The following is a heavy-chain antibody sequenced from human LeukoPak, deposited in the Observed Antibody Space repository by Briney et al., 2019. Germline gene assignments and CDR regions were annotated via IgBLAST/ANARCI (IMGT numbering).Heavy chain of an antibody. CDR3: AKTVWGYSYGYGDY. CDR2: ISGSGDTT. J-gene: IGHJ4*02. Sequence: GRSLRLSCAASGFTFNSYAMNWVRQAPGKGLEWVSAISGSGDTTYYADSVKGRLTISRDNSKHTLYLRMNSLRAEDTAVYYCAKTVWGYSYGYGDYWGQGTLVTVSS. CDR1: GFTFNSYA. V-gene: IGHV3-23*01. D-gene: IGHD5-18*01.